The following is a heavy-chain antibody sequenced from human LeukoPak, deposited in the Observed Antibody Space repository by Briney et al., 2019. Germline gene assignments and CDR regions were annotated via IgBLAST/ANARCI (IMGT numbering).Heavy chain of an antibody. Sequence: GGPLRLFSAASGFTFSDYYMSWIRRAPGKGRAGVSYISSCGSTIYYADSVKGRFTISRDNAKNSLYLQMNSLRAEDTAVYYCARDNRDYDFWSGYFYYYYGMDVWGQGTTVTVSS. CDR1: GFTFSDYY. CDR3: ARDNRDYDFWSGYFYYYYGMDV. J-gene: IGHJ6*02. V-gene: IGHV3-11*01. CDR2: ISSCGSTI. D-gene: IGHD3-3*01.